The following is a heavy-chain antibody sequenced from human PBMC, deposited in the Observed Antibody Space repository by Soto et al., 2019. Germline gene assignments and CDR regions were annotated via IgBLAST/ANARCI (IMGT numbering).Heavy chain of an antibody. CDR3: ARQKYYYDTSGYYPPDY. CDR2: ISAYNGNT. J-gene: IGHJ4*02. D-gene: IGHD3-22*01. Sequence: QVQLVQSGAEVKKPGASVKVSCKASGYTFTGYGISWVRQAPGQGLEWMGWISAYNGNTNYAQKLQGRVTMTTDTSTSTAYMELRTLRSDDTAVYYCARQKYYYDTSGYYPPDYWGQGTLVTVSS. V-gene: IGHV1-18*04. CDR1: GYTFTGYG.